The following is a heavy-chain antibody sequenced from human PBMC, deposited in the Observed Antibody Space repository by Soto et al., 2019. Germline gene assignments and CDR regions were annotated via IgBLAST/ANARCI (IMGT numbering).Heavy chain of an antibody. V-gene: IGHV1-8*01. D-gene: IGHD2-2*02. CDR1: GYTFTSDD. J-gene: IGHJ5*02. CDR2: MNPNSGNT. Sequence: ASVKVSCKASGYTFTSDDINWVRQATGQGLEWMGWMNPNSGNTGYAQKFQGRVTMTRNTSISTAYMELSSLRSEDTAVYYCARRRTRYCSSTSCYTNWFDPWGQGTLVTVSS. CDR3: ARRRTRYCSSTSCYTNWFDP.